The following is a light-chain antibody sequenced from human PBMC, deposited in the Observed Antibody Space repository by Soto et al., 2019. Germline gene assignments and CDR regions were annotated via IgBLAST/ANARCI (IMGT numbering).Light chain of an antibody. CDR1: SSDVGGYNY. CDR3: SSYAGSNNPVT. Sequence: QSALTQPPSASGSPGQSVTIPCTGTSSDVGGYNYVSWYQQHPGKAPKFLIFEVSRRPSGVPDRFSGSKSGNTASLTVSGLQADDEADYYCSSYAGSNNPVTFGGGTRVTVL. V-gene: IGLV2-8*01. CDR2: EVS. J-gene: IGLJ2*01.